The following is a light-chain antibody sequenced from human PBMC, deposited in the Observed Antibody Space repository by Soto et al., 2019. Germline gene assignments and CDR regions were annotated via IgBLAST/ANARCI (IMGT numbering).Light chain of an antibody. J-gene: IGLJ3*02. CDR2: GNS. CDR3: TSYTTRRLWV. CDR1: SSNIGAGYD. V-gene: IGLV1-40*01. Sequence: QSVLTQPPSVSGAPGQRVTISCTGSSSNIGAGYDVHWYQQLPGTAPKLLIYGNSNRPSGVPDRFSGSKSGTSASLAITGLQAEDEADYSCTSYTTRRLWVFGGGTQLTVL.